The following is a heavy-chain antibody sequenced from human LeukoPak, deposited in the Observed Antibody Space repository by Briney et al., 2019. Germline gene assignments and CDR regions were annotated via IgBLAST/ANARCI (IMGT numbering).Heavy chain of an antibody. V-gene: IGHV3-48*01. Sequence: PGGSLRLSCAASGFTFSSYGMHWVRQAPGKGLEWVSYISSSSSTIYYADSVKGRFTISRDNAKNSLYLQMNSLRAEDTAVYYCARGAYGGNSLGAFDIWGQGTMVTVSS. CDR2: ISSSSSTI. J-gene: IGHJ3*02. CDR3: ARGAYGGNSLGAFDI. CDR1: GFTFSSYG. D-gene: IGHD4-23*01.